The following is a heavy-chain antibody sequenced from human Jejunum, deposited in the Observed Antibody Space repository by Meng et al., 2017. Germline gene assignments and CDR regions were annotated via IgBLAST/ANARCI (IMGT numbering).Heavy chain of an antibody. Sequence: QLQLQESGSGLVQPSQTLSLTCAVSGGSISSGAYSVSWSRQPPGKGLEWIGHSYNTGSSNYNPSLESRVTISVDRSKNQFSLKLTSVTAADTAVYYCARASVGNCGGDCYSPHWFDPWGQGTLVTVSS. D-gene: IGHD2-21*02. CDR1: GGSISSGAYS. CDR2: SYNTGSS. J-gene: IGHJ5*02. V-gene: IGHV4-30-2*01. CDR3: ARASVGNCGGDCYSPHWFDP.